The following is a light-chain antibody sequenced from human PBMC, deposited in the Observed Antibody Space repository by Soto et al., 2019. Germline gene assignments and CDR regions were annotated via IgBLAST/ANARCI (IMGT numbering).Light chain of an antibody. CDR2: SAP. J-gene: IGKJ1*01. V-gene: IGKV3-15*01. CDR1: QSVSSN. Sequence: EIVMTQSPATLSVSPGERATLSCRASQSVSSNLAWYQQKPGQAPRLLIYSAPTRAPGIPARFSGSGSGTEFTLAISSLQSEDFAVYYCQQYNNLPPWTFGQGTKVEIK. CDR3: QQYNNLPPWT.